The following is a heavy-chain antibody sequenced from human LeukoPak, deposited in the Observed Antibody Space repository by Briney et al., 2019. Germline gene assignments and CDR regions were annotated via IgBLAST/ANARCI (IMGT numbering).Heavy chain of an antibody. V-gene: IGHV1-2*06. Sequence: ASVKVSCKASGYTFTNYAMHWVRQAPGQRLEWMGRINPNSGGTNYAQKFQGRVTMTRDTSISTAYMELSRLRSDDTAVYYCARAPIVGATNWFDPWGQGTLVTVSS. CDR3: ARAPIVGATNWFDP. CDR1: GYTFTNYA. D-gene: IGHD1-26*01. CDR2: INPNSGGT. J-gene: IGHJ5*02.